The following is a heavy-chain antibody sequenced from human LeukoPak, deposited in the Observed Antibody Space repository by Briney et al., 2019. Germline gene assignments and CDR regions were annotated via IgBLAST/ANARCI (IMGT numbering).Heavy chain of an antibody. CDR2: INHRGST. D-gene: IGHD5-12*01. CDR1: GGSFSGYY. Sequence: PSETLSLTCAVYGGSFSGYYWSWIRQPPGNRLEWIGEINHRGSTNYNPSLKSRVTISVDTSKNQFSLKLSSVTAADTAVYYCARGGPSGYVDWGQGTLVTVSS. J-gene: IGHJ4*02. CDR3: ARGGPSGYVD. V-gene: IGHV4-34*01.